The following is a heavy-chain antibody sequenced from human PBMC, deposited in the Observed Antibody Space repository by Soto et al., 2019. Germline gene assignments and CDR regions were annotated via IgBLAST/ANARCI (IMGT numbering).Heavy chain of an antibody. CDR3: ARVPLGYCSCGSCYPNWFDP. J-gene: IGHJ5*02. CDR1: GFTFSDYY. D-gene: IGHD2-15*01. V-gene: IGHV3-11*06. CDR2: ISSSSSYT. Sequence: QVQLVESGGGLVKPGGSLRLSCAASGFTFSDYYMSWIRQAPGKGLEWVAYISSSSSYTNYADSVKGRFTISRDNAKNSLYLQMNSLRAEDTAVYYCARVPLGYCSCGSCYPNWFDPWGQGTLVTVSS.